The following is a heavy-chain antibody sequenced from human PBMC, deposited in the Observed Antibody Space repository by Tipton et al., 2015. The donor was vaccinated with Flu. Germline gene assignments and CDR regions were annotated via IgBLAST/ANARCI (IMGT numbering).Heavy chain of an antibody. CDR1: GFTFSSYS. V-gene: IGHV3-21*01. D-gene: IGHD6-19*01. CDR3: ARWAGTNYYYGMGV. Sequence: SLRLSCAASGFTFSSYSMNWVRQAPGKGLEWVSSISSSSSYIYYADSVKGRFTISRDNAKNSLYLQMNSLRAEDTAVYYCARWAGTNYYYGMGVWGQGTTVTVSS. J-gene: IGHJ6*02. CDR2: ISSSSSYI.